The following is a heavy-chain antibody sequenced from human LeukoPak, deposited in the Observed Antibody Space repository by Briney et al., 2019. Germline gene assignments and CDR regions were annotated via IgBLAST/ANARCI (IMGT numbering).Heavy chain of an antibody. CDR3: AKQLGYCSDGSCYFPY. J-gene: IGHJ4*02. CDR1: GFTFSSST. D-gene: IGHD2-15*01. Sequence: GGSLRLSCAASGFTFSSSTMSWVRQAPGRGLEWVSAISNNGGYTYYADSVQGQFTISRDNSKSTLCLQMNSLRAEDTAVYYCAKQLGYCSDGSCYFPYWGQGTLVTVSS. CDR2: ISNNGGYT. V-gene: IGHV3-23*01.